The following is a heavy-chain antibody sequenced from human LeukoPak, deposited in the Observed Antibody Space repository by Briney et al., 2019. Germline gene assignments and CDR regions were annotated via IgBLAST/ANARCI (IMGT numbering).Heavy chain of an antibody. Sequence: GGSLRLSCAASGFTFSTYAMSWVRQAPGKGLEWVSTVSGSGGSTYYADSVKGRFTISRDNSKNTLYLQMNSLRAEDTAIYYCAKGLVPAAYWWYCHHWGQGTLVTVSS. V-gene: IGHV3-23*01. CDR2: VSGSGGST. CDR1: GFTFSTYA. CDR3: AKGLVPAAYWWYCHH. D-gene: IGHD2-2*01. J-gene: IGHJ4*02.